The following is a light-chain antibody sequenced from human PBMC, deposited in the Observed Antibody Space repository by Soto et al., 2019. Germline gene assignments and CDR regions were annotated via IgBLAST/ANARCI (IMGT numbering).Light chain of an antibody. CDR2: AAS. V-gene: IGKV1-39*01. Sequence: DIQMTQSPSSLSASVGDRITITCRASQSITSSLNWYQQKPWKAPQLLIYAASSLQSGVQSSFSGSGSGTDFTLTISSLQPEDVATYFCQQSYTTPWTFGQGTKVEVK. CDR3: QQSYTTPWT. J-gene: IGKJ1*01. CDR1: QSITSS.